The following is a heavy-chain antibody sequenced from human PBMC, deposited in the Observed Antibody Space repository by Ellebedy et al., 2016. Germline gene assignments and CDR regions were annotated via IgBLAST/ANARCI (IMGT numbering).Heavy chain of an antibody. V-gene: IGHV1-3*01. D-gene: IGHD2-2*01. J-gene: IGHJ4*01. Sequence: NFQGRVTMTRDTSANTAYMELSSLRSEDTAVYFCARASRDTYCSITSCYYFDYWGQGTVVTVSS. CDR3: ARASRDTYCSITSCYYFDY.